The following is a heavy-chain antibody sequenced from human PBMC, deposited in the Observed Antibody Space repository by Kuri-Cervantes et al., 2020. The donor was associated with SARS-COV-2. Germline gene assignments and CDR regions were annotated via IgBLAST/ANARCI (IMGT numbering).Heavy chain of an antibody. J-gene: IGHJ3*02. CDR3: ARDPDSGSYYGAFDI. D-gene: IGHD1-26*01. V-gene: IGHV3-30-3*01. CDR1: GFLFSASA. Sequence: GESLKISCEVSGFLFSASAIHWVRQASGKGLEWVAVISYDGSNKYYADSVKGRFTISRDNSKNMLYLQMNSLRAEDTAVYYCARDPDSGSYYGAFDIWGQGTMVTVSS. CDR2: ISYDGSNK.